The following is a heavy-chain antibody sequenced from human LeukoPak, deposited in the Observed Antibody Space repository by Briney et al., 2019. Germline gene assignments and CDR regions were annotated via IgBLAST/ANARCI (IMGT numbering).Heavy chain of an antibody. CDR1: GFTFSTYG. CDR3: AKDYGDYSDGGIDY. V-gene: IGHV3-30*18. D-gene: IGHD4-17*01. Sequence: PGRSLRLSCAASGFTFSTYGMHWVRQAPGKGLEWVAVISYDGSNEYYADSVKGRFTISRDNSKNTLYLQMNSLRAEDTAMYYCAKDYGDYSDGGIDYWGQGTLVTVSS. CDR2: ISYDGSNE. J-gene: IGHJ4*02.